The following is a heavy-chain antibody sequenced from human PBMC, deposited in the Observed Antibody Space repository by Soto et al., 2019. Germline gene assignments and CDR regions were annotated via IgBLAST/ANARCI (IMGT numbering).Heavy chain of an antibody. J-gene: IGHJ4*02. Sequence: GGSLRLSCAASGFTFSSYGMHWVRQAPGKGLEWVAVIWYDGSNKYYADSVKGRFTISRDNSKNTLYLQMNSLRAEDTAVYYCARDRWALGYSYGPNDYWGQGTLVTVSS. CDR1: GFTFSSYG. D-gene: IGHD5-18*01. CDR3: ARDRWALGYSYGPNDY. CDR2: IWYDGSNK. V-gene: IGHV3-33*01.